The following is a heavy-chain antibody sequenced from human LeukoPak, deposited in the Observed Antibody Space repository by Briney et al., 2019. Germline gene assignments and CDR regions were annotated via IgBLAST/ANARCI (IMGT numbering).Heavy chain of an antibody. Sequence: ASMKVSCKVSGYTLTELSIHWVRQAPGKGLEWMGGFDPEDDERMYALKFQGRVTMTEDTSTDTAYMELNSLTSEDTAVYYCASNLAGFDSWGQGTLVTVSS. CDR2: FDPEDDER. V-gene: IGHV1-24*01. D-gene: IGHD3-16*01. J-gene: IGHJ4*02. CDR3: ASNLAGFDS. CDR1: GYTLTELS.